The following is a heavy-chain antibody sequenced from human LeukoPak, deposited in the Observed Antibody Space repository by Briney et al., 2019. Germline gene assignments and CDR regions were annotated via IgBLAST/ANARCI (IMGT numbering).Heavy chain of an antibody. CDR1: GFTFSSYS. D-gene: IGHD6-19*01. J-gene: IGHJ5*02. CDR2: ISSSSSYI. Sequence: GGSLRLSCAASGFTFSSYSMNWVRQAPGKGLEWVSSISSSSSYIYYADSVKGRFTISRDNAKNSLYLQMNSLRAEDTAVYYCASSPGSGWSGWFDPWGQGTLVTVSS. V-gene: IGHV3-21*01. CDR3: ASSPGSGWSGWFDP.